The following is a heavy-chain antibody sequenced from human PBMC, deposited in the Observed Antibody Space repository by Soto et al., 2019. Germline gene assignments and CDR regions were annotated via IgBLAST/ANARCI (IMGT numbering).Heavy chain of an antibody. CDR3: ARGNGYSNGRLDY. J-gene: IGHJ4*02. CDR2: IWYDGSNK. CDR1: GFTFSSHG. D-gene: IGHD5-18*01. V-gene: IGHV3-33*01. Sequence: PGGSLRFSCAASGFTFSSHGMHWVRQAPGKGLEWVAVIWYDGSNKYYADSVKGRFTISRDNPKNTLYLHLNSLRAEDTAVYYCARGNGYSNGRLDYWGQGTQVTVSS.